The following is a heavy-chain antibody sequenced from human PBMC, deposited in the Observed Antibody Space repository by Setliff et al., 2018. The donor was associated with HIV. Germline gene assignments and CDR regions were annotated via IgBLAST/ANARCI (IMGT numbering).Heavy chain of an antibody. V-gene: IGHV4-39*01. Sequence: PSETLSLPCPLYGGSMTRSNYVCDWIRQTPRKGLEWIAIIHYSGSTYHNPSLESRVPISIDTAKNQFSLRLNSVSAADTAVDYCVRTASPSWWGGQYYDYIDHWGKGTTVTVSS. CDR1: GGSMTRSNYV. CDR3: VRTASPSWWGGQYYDYIDH. D-gene: IGHD2-8*02. J-gene: IGHJ6*03. CDR2: IHYSGST.